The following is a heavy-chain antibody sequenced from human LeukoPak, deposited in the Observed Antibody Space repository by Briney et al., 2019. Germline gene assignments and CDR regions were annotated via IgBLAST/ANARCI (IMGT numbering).Heavy chain of an antibody. V-gene: IGHV3-66*01. CDR1: GFTVITNY. J-gene: IGHJ4*02. Sequence: PGGSLRLSCAASGFTVITNYMSWVRQAPGKGLEWVSVIYSGGDTYYADSVEGRFTISRDNSKNTLSLQMNSLRAEDTALYYCTYGGNFDYWGQGTLVTVSS. D-gene: IGHD4-17*01. CDR3: TYGGNFDY. CDR2: IYSGGDT.